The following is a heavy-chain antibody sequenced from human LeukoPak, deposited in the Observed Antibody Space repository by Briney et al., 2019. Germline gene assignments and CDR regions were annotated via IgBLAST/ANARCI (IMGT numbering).Heavy chain of an antibody. CDR1: GYTFTSYD. V-gene: IGHV1-8*01. J-gene: IGHJ5*02. Sequence: RASVKVSCKASGYTFTSYDINWVRQATGQGLEWMGWMNPNSGNTGYAQKLQGRVTLTRDMSTSTDYLELSSLRSEDTAVYYCARDNSVRDEAWWFNPWGQGTLVTVSS. D-gene: IGHD5-24*01. CDR3: ARDNSVRDEAWWFNP. CDR2: MNPNSGNT.